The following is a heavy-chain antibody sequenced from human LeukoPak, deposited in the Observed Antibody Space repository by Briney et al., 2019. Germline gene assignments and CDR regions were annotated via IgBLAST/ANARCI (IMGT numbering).Heavy chain of an antibody. J-gene: IGHJ4*02. V-gene: IGHV4-31*03. CDR3: ARGDY. Sequence: PSQTLSLTCTVSGASISSVGYYWSWIRQHPGKGLEWIGFISYTGSSYYNSSLQSRVLISRDTFKNQFSLKMNSVIVADTAMYYCARGDYWGQGTLVTVSS. CDR1: GASISSVGYY. CDR2: ISYTGSS.